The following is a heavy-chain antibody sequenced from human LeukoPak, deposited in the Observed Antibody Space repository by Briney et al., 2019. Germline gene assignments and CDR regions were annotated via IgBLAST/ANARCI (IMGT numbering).Heavy chain of an antibody. V-gene: IGHV3-48*04. CDR1: GFTFSNYS. D-gene: IGHD5-24*01. J-gene: IGHJ4*02. CDR3: ANEEWGDGYNWGFDY. CDR2: ISRSSSTI. Sequence: PGGSLRLSCAASGFTFSNYSMNWVRQAPGKGLEWVSYISRSSSTIYYADSVKGRFTISRDNAKNSLYLQMNSLRAEDTAVYYCANEEWGDGYNWGFDYWGQGTLVTVSS.